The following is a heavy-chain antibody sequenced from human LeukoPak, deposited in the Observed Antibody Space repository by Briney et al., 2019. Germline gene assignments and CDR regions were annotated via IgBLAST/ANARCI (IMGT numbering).Heavy chain of an antibody. CDR2: ISSSSSTI. J-gene: IGHJ4*02. CDR3: AREVVGYYDSSGYLDY. V-gene: IGHV3-48*02. Sequence: GGSLRLSCAASGFTFSSYSMNWVRQAPGKGLEWVSYISSSSSTIYHADSVKGRFTISRDNAKNSLYLQMNSLRDEDTAVYYCAREVVGYYDSSGYLDYWGQGTLVTVSS. D-gene: IGHD3-22*01. CDR1: GFTFSSYS.